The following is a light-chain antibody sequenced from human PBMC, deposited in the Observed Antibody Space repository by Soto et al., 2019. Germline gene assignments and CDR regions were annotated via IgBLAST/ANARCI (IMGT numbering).Light chain of an antibody. CDR2: DDR. V-gene: IGLV3-21*02. J-gene: IGLJ3*02. Sequence: SYELSQPPSVSVAPGQTAMITCGGNDIGSKTVHWYQQRPGQAPVLVVYDDRYRPSGIPERFSGSNSGSTATLTISRVEAGDEADYYCQVWDRNNNDVRFGGGTKVTVL. CDR1: DIGSKT. CDR3: QVWDRNNNDVR.